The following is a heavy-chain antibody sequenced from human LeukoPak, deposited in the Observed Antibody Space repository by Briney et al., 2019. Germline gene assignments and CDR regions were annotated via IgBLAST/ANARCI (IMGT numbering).Heavy chain of an antibody. V-gene: IGHV3-30*03. D-gene: IGHD5-18*01. J-gene: IGHJ4*02. CDR1: GFTLSSHG. CDR3: ARDVDTAMVSYSFFDY. Sequence: GRSLRLSCAASGFTLSSHGMHWVRQAPGKGLEWVAVISYDGSTKYYADSVKGRFTISRDNSKHTLFLQMDSLRTEDTAVYYYARDVDTAMVSYSFFDYWGQGTLVTVSS. CDR2: ISYDGSTK.